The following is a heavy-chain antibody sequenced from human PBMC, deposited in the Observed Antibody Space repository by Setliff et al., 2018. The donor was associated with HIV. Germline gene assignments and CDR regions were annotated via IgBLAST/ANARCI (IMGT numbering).Heavy chain of an antibody. CDR1: GYRFISYG. D-gene: IGHD1-26*01. Sequence: ASVKVSCKASGYRFISYGITCVRQAPGQGLEWLGMINPSGGSTWYAQKFQGRVTMTGDTSTNTLYMELSSLRSEDTAVYYCARGWEGGMDYWGQGTLVTVSS. J-gene: IGHJ4*02. CDR3: ARGWEGGMDY. CDR2: INPSGGST. V-gene: IGHV1-46*01.